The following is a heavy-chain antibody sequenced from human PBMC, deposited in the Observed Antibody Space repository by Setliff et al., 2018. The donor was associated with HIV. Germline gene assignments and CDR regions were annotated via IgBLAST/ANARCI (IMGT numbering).Heavy chain of an antibody. D-gene: IGHD3-3*02. CDR1: GVSISSGDYY. V-gene: IGHV4-31*03. J-gene: IGHJ4*02. CDR2: ISSRGST. CDR3: ARLEKLDDISYFDY. Sequence: SETLSLTCTVSGVSISSGDYYWNWIRQHPGKGLEWIGYISSRGSTYYNPSLKSRITMSVDTSQNQVSLKLSSVTAADTAVYFCARLEKLDDISYFDYWGQGTLVTVSS.